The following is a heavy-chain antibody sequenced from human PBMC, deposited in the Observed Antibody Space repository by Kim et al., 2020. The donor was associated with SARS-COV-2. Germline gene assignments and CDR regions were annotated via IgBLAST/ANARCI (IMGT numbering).Heavy chain of an antibody. CDR3: ARQRDRNERTTFCGVATTPFSYYGMDV. CDR1: GGTFSSYA. J-gene: IGHJ6*02. D-gene: IGHD3-3*01. V-gene: IGHV1-69*13. CDR2: IIPIFGTA. Sequence: SVKVSCKASGGTFSSYAISWVRQAPGQGLEWMGGIIPIFGTANYAQKFQGRVTITADESTSTAYMELSSLRSEDTAVYYCARQRDRNERTTFCGVATTPFSYYGMDVWGQGTTVTVSS.